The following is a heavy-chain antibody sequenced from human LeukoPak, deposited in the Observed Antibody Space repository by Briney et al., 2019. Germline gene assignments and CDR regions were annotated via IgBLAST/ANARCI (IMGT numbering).Heavy chain of an antibody. V-gene: IGHV4-4*07. CDR2: IYTRGST. J-gene: IGHJ3*02. Sequence: SETLSLTCNVSGGSISDYYWNWIRQPAGKGLEWIGRIYTRGSTNYNPSLKSRVTMSVDTSKNQFSLKLSSVTAADTAVYYCARGRYCSADICSGGDAFDIWGQGTMVSVSS. CDR3: ARGRYCSADICSGGDAFDI. D-gene: IGHD2-15*01. CDR1: GGSISDYY.